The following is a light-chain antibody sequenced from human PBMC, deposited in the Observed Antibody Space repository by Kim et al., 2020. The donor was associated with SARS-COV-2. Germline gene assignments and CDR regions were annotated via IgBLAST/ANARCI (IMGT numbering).Light chain of an antibody. V-gene: IGLV3-19*01. J-gene: IGLJ1*01. Sequence: ACGQPVRITCQGHSLRPNFASWYQQKARPAPVLVIYGKNTRPSGIPDRFAGSSSGSTASLTITGAQAEDEADYYCNSRDSSGNQYVFGTGTKVTVL. CDR2: GKN. CDR1: SLRPNF. CDR3: NSRDSSGNQYV.